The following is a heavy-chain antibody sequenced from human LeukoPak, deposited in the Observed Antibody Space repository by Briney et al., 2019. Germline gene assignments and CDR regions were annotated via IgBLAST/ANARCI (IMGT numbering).Heavy chain of an antibody. J-gene: IGHJ4*02. Sequence: PSETLSLTCTVSGYSISSGYYWGWIRHPPGKGLEWIGSIYHSGCTYYNSSLKSRVTISVDTSKNQFSLKLSSVTAADTAVYYCARDSGYSYGFDYWGQGTLVTVSS. CDR2: IYHSGCT. CDR1: GYSISSGYY. D-gene: IGHD5-18*01. V-gene: IGHV4-38-2*02. CDR3: ARDSGYSYGFDY.